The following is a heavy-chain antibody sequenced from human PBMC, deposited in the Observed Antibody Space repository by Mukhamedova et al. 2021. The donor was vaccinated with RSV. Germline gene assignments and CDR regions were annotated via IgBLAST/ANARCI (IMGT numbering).Heavy chain of an antibody. J-gene: IGHJ4*02. D-gene: IGHD3-10*01. Sequence: QGRVTMIRDTSTSTVYMELSSLRSEDTAVYYCARGYYGSGSYFDYWGQGTLVTVSS. CDR3: ARGYYGSGSYFDY. V-gene: IGHV1-46*04.